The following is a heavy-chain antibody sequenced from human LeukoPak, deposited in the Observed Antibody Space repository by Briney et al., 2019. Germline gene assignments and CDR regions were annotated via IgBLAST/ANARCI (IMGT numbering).Heavy chain of an antibody. CDR2: IKQDGSEK. J-gene: IGHJ4*02. V-gene: IGHV3-7*01. CDR1: GFTFSSYW. D-gene: IGHD4/OR15-4a*01. Sequence: GGSLRLSCAASGFTFSSYWMSWVRQAPGKGLEWEANIKQDGSEKYYVDSVKGRFTISRDNAKNSLYLQMNSLRAEDTAVYYCARDMTMDQGSGLFDYWGRGTLVTVSS. CDR3: ARDMTMDQGSGLFDY.